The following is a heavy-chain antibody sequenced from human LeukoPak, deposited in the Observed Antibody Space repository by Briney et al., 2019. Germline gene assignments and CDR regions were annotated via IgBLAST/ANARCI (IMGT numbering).Heavy chain of an antibody. D-gene: IGHD6-13*01. CDR2: IYTSGST. V-gene: IGHV4-61*02. CDR1: GGSISSGSYY. CDR3: ARLGIAAAGTYNWFDP. Sequence: SETLSLTCTVSGGSISSGSYYWSWIRQPAGKGLEWIGRIYTSGSTNYNPSLKSRVTISVDTSKNQFSLKLSSVTAADTAVYYCARLGIAAAGTYNWFDPWGQGTLVTVSS. J-gene: IGHJ5*02.